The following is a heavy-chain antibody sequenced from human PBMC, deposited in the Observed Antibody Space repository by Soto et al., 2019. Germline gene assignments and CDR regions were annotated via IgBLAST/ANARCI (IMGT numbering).Heavy chain of an antibody. V-gene: IGHV4-59*01. J-gene: IGHJ5*02. Sequence: SETLCLTCTVSGDSIGSYYWSWIRQPPGKGLEWIGYIHYSGSTNYNPSLKNRVTISLDTSKNQFSLKLNSVTAADTAVYYCARGRIRSSSTDWPEWFDPWGQGTLVTVSS. D-gene: IGHD2-2*01. CDR3: ARGRIRSSSTDWPEWFDP. CDR1: GDSIGSYY. CDR2: IHYSGST.